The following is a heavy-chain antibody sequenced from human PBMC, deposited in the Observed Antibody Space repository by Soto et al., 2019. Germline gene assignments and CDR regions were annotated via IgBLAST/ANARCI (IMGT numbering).Heavy chain of an antibody. J-gene: IGHJ6*02. CDR3: ARSDPDNYYYYGMDV. CDR1: GGAFSSYA. CDR2: IIPIFGTA. Sequence: ASVKVSCKASGGAFSSYAISWVRQAPGQGLEWMGGIIPIFGTANYAQKFQGRVTITADKSTSTAYMELSSLRSEDTAVYYCARSDPDNYYYYGMDVWGQGTTVTVSS. D-gene: IGHD3-9*01. V-gene: IGHV1-69*06.